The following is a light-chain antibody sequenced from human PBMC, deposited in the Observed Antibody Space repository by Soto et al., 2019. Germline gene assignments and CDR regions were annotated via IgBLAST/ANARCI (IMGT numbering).Light chain of an antibody. Sequence: IVLTQSPGTLSLSPGERATLSCRASQSVSNNYLAWYQQKPGQAPRLLIYGASSRATGIPDRFSGSGSGTDFTLTISRLEPEDFAVYYCQQSLAFRQGTKVDIK. V-gene: IGKV3-20*01. CDR1: QSVSNNY. CDR3: QQSLA. CDR2: GAS. J-gene: IGKJ1*01.